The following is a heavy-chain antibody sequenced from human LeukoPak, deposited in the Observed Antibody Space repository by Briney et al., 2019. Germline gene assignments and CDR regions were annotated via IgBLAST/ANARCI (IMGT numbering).Heavy chain of an antibody. Sequence: ASVTVSCKASGYTFTGYYMHWVRQAPGQGLEWMGWINPNSGGTNYAQKFQGRVTMTRDTSISTAYMELSRLRSDDTAVYYCARGRGVVVPAAIYWFDPWGQGTLVTVSS. CDR1: GYTFTGYY. V-gene: IGHV1-2*02. D-gene: IGHD2-2*01. CDR3: ARGRGVVVPAAIYWFDP. CDR2: INPNSGGT. J-gene: IGHJ5*02.